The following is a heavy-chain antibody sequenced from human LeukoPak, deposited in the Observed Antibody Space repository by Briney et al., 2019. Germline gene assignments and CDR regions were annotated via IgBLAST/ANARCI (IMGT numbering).Heavy chain of an antibody. Sequence: GGSLRLSCAASGFTFSSYDMHWVRQAPGKGLQWVAVVWYDGSNKYYADSVKGRFTISRDNSKNTLYLQMNSLRAEDTAVYYCARRIAAACTQPLDYWGQGTLVTVSS. CDR2: VWYDGSNK. J-gene: IGHJ4*02. D-gene: IGHD6-13*01. V-gene: IGHV3-33*01. CDR1: GFTFSSYD. CDR3: ARRIAAACTQPLDY.